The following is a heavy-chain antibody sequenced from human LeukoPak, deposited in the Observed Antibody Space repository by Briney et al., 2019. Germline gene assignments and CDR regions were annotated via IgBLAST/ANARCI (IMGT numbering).Heavy chain of an antibody. CDR3: AKDQRITIFGVVIEWGMDV. J-gene: IGHJ6*02. Sequence: GGSLRLSCAASGFTFSSYWMSWVRQAPGKGLEWVSAISGSGGSTYYADSVKGRFTISRDNSKNTLYLQMNSLRAEDTAVYYCAKDQRITIFGVVIEWGMDVWGQGTTVTVSS. V-gene: IGHV3-23*01. CDR1: GFTFSSYW. CDR2: ISGSGGST. D-gene: IGHD3-3*01.